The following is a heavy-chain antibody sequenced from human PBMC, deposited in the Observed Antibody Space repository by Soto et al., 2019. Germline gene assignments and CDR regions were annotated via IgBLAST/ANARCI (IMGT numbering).Heavy chain of an antibody. Sequence: PSETLSLTCTVSGGSISSSSYYWGWIRQPPGKGLEWIGSIYYSGSTYYNPSLKSRVTISVDTSKNQFSLKLSSVTAADTAVYYCARRGSRLSVAVAAFDYWSQGTLVTVSS. CDR1: GGSISSSSYY. CDR2: IYYSGST. D-gene: IGHD6-19*01. V-gene: IGHV4-39*01. CDR3: ARRGSRLSVAVAAFDY. J-gene: IGHJ4*02.